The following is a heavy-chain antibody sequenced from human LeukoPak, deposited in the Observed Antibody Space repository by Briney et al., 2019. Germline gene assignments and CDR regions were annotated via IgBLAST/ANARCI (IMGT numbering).Heavy chain of an antibody. CDR2: ISYDGSNK. Sequence: GGSLRLSFAASGFTFSSYAMHWVRPAPGKGLGWVAVISYDGSNKYYTDSVKGRFTISRDNSKNTLYLQMNSLRAEDTAVYYCARDRGFDVVVPAALDYWGQGTLVTVSS. J-gene: IGHJ4*02. D-gene: IGHD2-2*01. CDR3: ARDRGFDVVVPAALDY. V-gene: IGHV3-30-3*01. CDR1: GFTFSSYA.